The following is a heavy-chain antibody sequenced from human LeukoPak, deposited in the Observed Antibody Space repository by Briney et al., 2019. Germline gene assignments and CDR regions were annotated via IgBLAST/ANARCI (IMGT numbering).Heavy chain of an antibody. D-gene: IGHD2/OR15-2a*01. CDR2: IRYDGSNK. CDR3: AKEVRIGARLPDYYYMDV. Sequence: QAGGSLRLSCAASGFTFSSYGMHWVRQAPGKGLEWVAFIRYDGSNKYYADSVKGRFTISRDNSKNTLYLQMNSLRAEDTAVYYCAKEVRIGARLPDYYYMDVWGKGTTVTVSS. CDR1: GFTFSSYG. J-gene: IGHJ6*03. V-gene: IGHV3-30*02.